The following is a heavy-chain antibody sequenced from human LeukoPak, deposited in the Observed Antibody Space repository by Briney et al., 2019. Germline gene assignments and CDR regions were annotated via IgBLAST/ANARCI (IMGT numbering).Heavy chain of an antibody. V-gene: IGHV4-39*01. CDR1: LGSISSSSYY. CDR3: ARQYGDYVGYFDY. Sequence: ASETLFLTCTVSLGSISSSSYYSGWIRQPPGKGLEWIGSIYYSGSTYYNPSLKSRVTISVDTSKNQFSLKLSSVTAADTAVYYCARQYGDYVGYFDYWGQGTLVTVSS. CDR2: IYYSGST. D-gene: IGHD4-17*01. J-gene: IGHJ4*02.